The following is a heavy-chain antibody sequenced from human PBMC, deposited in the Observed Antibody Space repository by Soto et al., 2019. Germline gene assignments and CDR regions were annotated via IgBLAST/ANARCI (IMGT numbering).Heavy chain of an antibody. V-gene: IGHV4-4*07. J-gene: IGHJ5*02. CDR3: VRDRTKTSRAGCEP. D-gene: IGHD1-1*01. Sequence: SETLSLTGTVSGASISGFYWSWIRKSAWKGLQWIGRIYATGTTDYNPSLKSRVMTSVDTSKKHFCLKLSSVTAADGAVYYCVRDRTKTSRAGCEPWGQG. CDR1: GASISGFY. CDR2: IYATGTT.